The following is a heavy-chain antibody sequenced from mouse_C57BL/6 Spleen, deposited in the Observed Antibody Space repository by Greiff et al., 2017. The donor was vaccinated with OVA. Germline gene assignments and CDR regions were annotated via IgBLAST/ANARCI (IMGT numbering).Heavy chain of an antibody. J-gene: IGHJ3*01. CDR2: ISYDGSN. D-gene: IGHD1-1*01. Sequence: EVQLVESGPGLVKPSQSLSLTCSVTGYSITSGYYWNWIRQFPGNKLEWMGYISYDGSNNYNPSLKNRISITRDTSKNQFFLKLNSVTTEDTATYYCARAGYGSSQAWFAYWGQGTLVTVSA. CDR1: GYSITSGYY. V-gene: IGHV3-6*01. CDR3: ARAGYGSSQAWFAY.